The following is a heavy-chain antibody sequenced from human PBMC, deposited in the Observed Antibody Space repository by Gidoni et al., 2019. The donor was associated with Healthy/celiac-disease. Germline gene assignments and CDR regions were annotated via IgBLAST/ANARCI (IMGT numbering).Heavy chain of an antibody. V-gene: IGHV1-24*01. Sequence: QVQLVKSGAEVKKPGASVKVSCKVSGYTLTELSMHWVRQAPGKGLEWMGGFDPEDGETVYAQKFQGRVTMTEDTSTDTAYMELSSLRSEDTAVYYCATEIDSSGYYTDAFDIWGQGTMVTVSS. CDR3: ATEIDSSGYYTDAFDI. CDR1: GYTLTELS. D-gene: IGHD3-22*01. CDR2: FDPEDGET. J-gene: IGHJ3*02.